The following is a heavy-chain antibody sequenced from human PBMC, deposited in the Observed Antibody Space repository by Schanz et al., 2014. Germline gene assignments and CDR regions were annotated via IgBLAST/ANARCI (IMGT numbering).Heavy chain of an antibody. CDR1: GFTFRSYA. J-gene: IGHJ4*02. CDR2: VSASGGGP. Sequence: EVQLLESGGGLVQPGGSLRLSCIGSGFTFRSYALGWVRQAPGKGLEWVSLVSASGGGPFYADSVKGRFTISRDNSRNTLFLQMRNLRADDTALYYCAKGKSEVRGIILDYWGQGTMVVVSS. CDR3: AKGKSEVRGIILDY. V-gene: IGHV3-23*01. D-gene: IGHD3-10*01.